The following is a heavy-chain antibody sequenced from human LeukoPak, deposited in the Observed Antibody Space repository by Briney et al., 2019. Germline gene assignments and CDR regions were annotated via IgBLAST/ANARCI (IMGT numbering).Heavy chain of an antibody. CDR3: AKDSPPLYYYDSSGYYPGPGFDY. CDR1: GFTFSSYA. D-gene: IGHD3-22*01. J-gene: IGHJ4*02. Sequence: GGSLRLSCAASGFTFSSYAMHWVRQAPGKGLERVAVISYDGSNKYYADSVKGRFTISRDNSKNTLYLQMNSLRAEDTAVYYCAKDSPPLYYYDSSGYYPGPGFDYWGQGTLVTVSS. V-gene: IGHV3-30-3*01. CDR2: ISYDGSNK.